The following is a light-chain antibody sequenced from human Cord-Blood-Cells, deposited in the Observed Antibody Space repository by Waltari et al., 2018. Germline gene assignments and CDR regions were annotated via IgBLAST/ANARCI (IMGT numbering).Light chain of an antibody. Sequence: EIVCTQSPGTLSLSPGERATLSCRASQSVSSSYLAWYQQKPGQAPRILIYGASSRATGIPDRFSGSGSGTDFTLTISRLEPEDFAVYYCQQYGSSPYSFGQGTKLEIK. V-gene: IGKV3-20*01. CDR2: GAS. CDR1: QSVSSSY. J-gene: IGKJ2*03. CDR3: QQYGSSPYS.